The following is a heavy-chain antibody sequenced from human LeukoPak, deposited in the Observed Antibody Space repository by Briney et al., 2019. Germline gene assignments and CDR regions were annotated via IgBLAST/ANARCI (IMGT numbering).Heavy chain of an antibody. CDR3: AGERGEEYSSGWYKTNYFYN. D-gene: IGHD6-19*01. Sequence: PSETLSLTCTVSGGSISSGAYYWSWIRQVPGKGLEWIGYGYFRGNTFNNPSLKGRVTISVDTSNNHFSLQQTSVTAADTAVYYCAGERGEEYSSGWYKTNYFYNWGQGIRVTVSS. CDR1: GGSISSGAYY. J-gene: IGHJ4*02. CDR2: GYFRGNT. V-gene: IGHV4-31*03.